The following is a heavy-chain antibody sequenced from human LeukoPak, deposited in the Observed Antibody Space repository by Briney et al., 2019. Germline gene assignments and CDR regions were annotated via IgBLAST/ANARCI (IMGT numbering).Heavy chain of an antibody. Sequence: GRSLRLSCAASGFTFDDYAMHWVRQAPGKGLEWVSGISWNSGSIGYADSVKGRFTISRDNAKNSLYLQMNSLRAEDTAVYYCARDPFTSGDYYDSSGYSGYWGQGTLVTVSS. V-gene: IGHV3-9*01. CDR3: ARDPFTSGDYYDSSGYSGY. J-gene: IGHJ4*02. CDR2: ISWNSGSI. D-gene: IGHD3-22*01. CDR1: GFTFDDYA.